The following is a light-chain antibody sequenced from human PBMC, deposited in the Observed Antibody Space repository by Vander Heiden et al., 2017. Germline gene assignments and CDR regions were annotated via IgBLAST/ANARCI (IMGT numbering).Light chain of an antibody. Sequence: QSVLTQPPSVSGAPGHRVTISRTGSSSTIVPGYDVHWYQQLPGTAPKLLIYGNSNRPSGVPDRFSGSKSGTSAALAITGLQAEDEADYYCQSYDSSLSGYVFGTGTKVTVL. V-gene: IGLV1-40*01. CDR1: SSTIVPGYD. CDR3: QSYDSSLSGYV. J-gene: IGLJ1*01. CDR2: GNS.